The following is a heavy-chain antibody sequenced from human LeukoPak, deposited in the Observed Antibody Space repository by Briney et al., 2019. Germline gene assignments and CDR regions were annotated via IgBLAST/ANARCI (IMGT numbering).Heavy chain of an antibody. Sequence: GGSLRLSCAASGFTFSSYAMSWVRQAPGKGLEWVSAISGSGGSTYYADSVKGRFTISRDNSKNTLYLQMNSLRAEDTAVYYCAKVILWFGELGPFDYWGQGTLVTVSS. CDR1: GFTFSSYA. J-gene: IGHJ4*02. CDR3: AKVILWFGELGPFDY. D-gene: IGHD3-10*01. V-gene: IGHV3-23*01. CDR2: ISGSGGST.